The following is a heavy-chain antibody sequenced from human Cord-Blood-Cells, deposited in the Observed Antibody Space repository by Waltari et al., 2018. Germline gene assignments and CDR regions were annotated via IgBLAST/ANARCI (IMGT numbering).Heavy chain of an antibody. V-gene: IGHV1-2*02. CDR2: INPNSGGT. CDR3: ARGLYYDILTGSADAFDI. Sequence: QVQLVQSGAEVTKPGASVKVSCTASGYTFTGHYMPWVRQAPGPGLEWMGWINPNSGGTNYAQKFQGRVTMTRDTSISTAYMELSRLRSDDTAVYYCARGLYYDILTGSADAFDIWGQGTMVTVSS. J-gene: IGHJ3*02. CDR1: GYTFTGHY. D-gene: IGHD3-9*01.